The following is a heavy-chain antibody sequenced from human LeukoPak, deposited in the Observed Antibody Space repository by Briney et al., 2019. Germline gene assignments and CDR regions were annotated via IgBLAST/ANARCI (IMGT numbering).Heavy chain of an antibody. D-gene: IGHD5-18*01. CDR1: VGFNSRYY. J-gene: IGHJ6*02. Sequence: SETLSLTCTISVGFNSRYYWSWIRQPAGKGLEWIGRIHPTGGTNSNPSLKRRVAMSVEKSSNQFSLRLSSVTAADTAIYYCARDNRGYRDYYYYGLDVWGQGTTVTVSS. CDR2: IHPTGGT. CDR3: ARDNRGYRDYYYYGLDV. V-gene: IGHV4-4*07.